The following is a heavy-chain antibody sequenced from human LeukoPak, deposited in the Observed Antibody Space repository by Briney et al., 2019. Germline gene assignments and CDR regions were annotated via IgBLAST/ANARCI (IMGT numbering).Heavy chain of an antibody. Sequence: KPGGSLRLSCVVSGIPFRDYYMNWIRQAPGRGLEWISYISSSSSYADYADSAKGRFTISRDNAKSALYLHLNSLRLEDTAVYYCAAGTAADFWGQGTLVTVSS. CDR2: ISSSSSYA. J-gene: IGHJ4*02. V-gene: IGHV3-11*03. CDR1: GIPFRDYY. CDR3: AAGTAADF. D-gene: IGHD6-13*01.